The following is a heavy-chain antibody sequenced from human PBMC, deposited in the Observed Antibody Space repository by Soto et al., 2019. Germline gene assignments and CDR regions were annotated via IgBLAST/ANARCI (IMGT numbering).Heavy chain of an antibody. J-gene: IGHJ4*02. CDR3: ARHNYGSGSTYFDY. D-gene: IGHD3-10*01. CDR1: GGSISSSSYY. CDR2: IYYSGST. Sequence: SETLSLTCTVSGGSISSSSYYWAWIRKPPGKGLEWIGYIYYSGSTNYNPSLKSRVTISVDTSKNQFSLKLNSMTAADTAVYYCARHNYGSGSTYFDYWGQGTLVTAPQ. V-gene: IGHV4-61*05.